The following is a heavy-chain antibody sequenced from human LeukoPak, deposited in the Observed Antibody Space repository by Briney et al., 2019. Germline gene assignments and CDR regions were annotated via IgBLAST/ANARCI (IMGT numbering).Heavy chain of an antibody. CDR2: ISGSGGST. Sequence: PGGSLRLSCVASGFTFSDYYMSWVRQAPGKGLEWVSAISGSGGSTYYADSVKGRFTISRDNSKNTLYLQMNSLRAEDTAVYYCARGWYGGYWGQGTLVTVSS. V-gene: IGHV3-23*01. CDR3: ARGWYGGY. J-gene: IGHJ4*02. D-gene: IGHD6-19*01. CDR1: GFTFSDYY.